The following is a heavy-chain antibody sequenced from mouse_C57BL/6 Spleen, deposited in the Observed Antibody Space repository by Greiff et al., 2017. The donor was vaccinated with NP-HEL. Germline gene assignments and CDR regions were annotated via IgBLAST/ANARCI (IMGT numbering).Heavy chain of an antibody. D-gene: IGHD4-1*01. J-gene: IGHJ2*01. CDR2: IYPGNSDT. Sequence: VQLQQSGTVLARPGASVKMSCKTSGYTFTSYWMHWVKQRPGQGLEWIGAIYPGNSDTSYNQKFKGKAKLTAVTSASTAYMELSSLTNEDSAVYYCTRAPNWDEDYFDYWGQGTTLTVSS. CDR3: TRAPNWDEDYFDY. CDR1: GYTFTSYW. V-gene: IGHV1-5*01.